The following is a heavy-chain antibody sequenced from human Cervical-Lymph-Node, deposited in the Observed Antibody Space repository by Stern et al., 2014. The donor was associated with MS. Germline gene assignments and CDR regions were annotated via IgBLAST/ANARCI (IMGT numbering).Heavy chain of an antibody. Sequence: QVQLVQSGAEVKKPGSSVRVSCRASGGTFNNYAIAWVRQVPGQGLEWMGGIIPVLGTSTYAQNFQARLTINADDFSTVYMELSGLTSDTAVYYCARDRSLGVTPFFDYWGQGTLVTVSS. J-gene: IGHJ4*02. V-gene: IGHV1-69*01. CDR1: GGTFNNYA. CDR2: IIPVLGTS. D-gene: IGHD3-16*01. CDR3: ARDRSLGVTPFFDY.